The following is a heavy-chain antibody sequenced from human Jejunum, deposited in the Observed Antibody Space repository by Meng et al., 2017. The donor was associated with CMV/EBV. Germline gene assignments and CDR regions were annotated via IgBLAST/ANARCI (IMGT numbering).Heavy chain of an antibody. D-gene: IGHD6-13*01. CDR1: GFTFSDYY. CDR3: ARSCMAANPEAFDI. CDR2: MSSSGSSI. J-gene: IGHJ3*02. Sequence: QVQLVESGGGLVKPGESLRLSCAASGFTFSDYYMSWVRQAPGKGLEWVSYMSSSGSSIYYADSVKGRFTISRDNAKNSLYLQMNSLRTEDTAVYYCARSCMAANPEAFDIWGQGTMVTVSS. V-gene: IGHV3-11*01.